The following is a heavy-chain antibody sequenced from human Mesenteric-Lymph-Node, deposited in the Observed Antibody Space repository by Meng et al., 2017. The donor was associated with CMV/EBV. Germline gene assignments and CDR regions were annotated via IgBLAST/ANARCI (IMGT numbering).Heavy chain of an antibody. CDR1: GFTFSSYW. Sequence: GESLKISCAASGFTFSSYWMSWVRQAPGKGLEWVANIKQDGSEKYYVDSVKGRFTISRDNAKNSLYLQMNSLRAEDTAVYYCATLNWFDPWGQGTLVTVSS. J-gene: IGHJ5*02. CDR3: ATLNWFDP. V-gene: IGHV3-7*01. CDR2: IKQDGSEK.